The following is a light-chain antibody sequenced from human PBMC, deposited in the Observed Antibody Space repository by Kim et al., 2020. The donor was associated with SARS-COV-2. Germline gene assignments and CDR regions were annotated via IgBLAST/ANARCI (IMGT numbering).Light chain of an antibody. CDR2: DAS. V-gene: IGKV3-11*01. CDR3: QQRSNWPST. J-gene: IGKJ2*01. CDR1: QSVSSY. Sequence: EIVLTQYPATLSLSPGERATLSCRASQSVSSYLAWYQQKPGQAPRLLIYDASNRATGIPARFSGSGSGTDFTLTISSLEPEDFAVYYCQQRSNWPSTFGQGTKLEI.